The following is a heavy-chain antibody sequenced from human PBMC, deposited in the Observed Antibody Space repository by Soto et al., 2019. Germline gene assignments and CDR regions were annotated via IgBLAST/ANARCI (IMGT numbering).Heavy chain of an antibody. J-gene: IGHJ4*02. CDR2: VSKSDYT. V-gene: IGHV3-21*01. D-gene: IGHD2-2*01. CDR1: GFPFNNYG. Sequence: EVQLLESGGGLVRPGGSLRLSCTVSGFPFNNYGINWVRQAPGKGLEWVSSVSKSDYTYYSDSVKGLFTISRDNAKNSVSLQMNTLRVEDTAVYYCAREDSIIIPAVSDFWGQGTLVTVSS. CDR3: AREDSIIIPAVSDF.